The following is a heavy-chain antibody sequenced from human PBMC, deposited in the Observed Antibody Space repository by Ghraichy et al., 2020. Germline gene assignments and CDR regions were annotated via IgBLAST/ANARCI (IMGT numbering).Heavy chain of an antibody. D-gene: IGHD3-9*01. J-gene: IGHJ4*02. CDR1: GFTFSSYS. CDR3: ARDLRPLRYFDWLPFDY. CDR2: ISSSSSYI. Sequence: GGSLRLSCAASGFTFSSYSMNWVRQAPGKGLEWVSSISSSSSYIYYADSVKGRFTISRDNAKNSLYLQMNSLRAEDTAVYYCARDLRPLRYFDWLPFDYWGQGTLVTVSS. V-gene: IGHV3-21*01.